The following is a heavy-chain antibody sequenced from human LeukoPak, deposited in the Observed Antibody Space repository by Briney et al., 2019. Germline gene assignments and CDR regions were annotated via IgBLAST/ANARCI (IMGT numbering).Heavy chain of an antibody. Sequence: ASVKVSCKVSGYIFTELSMHWVRQAPGKGLEWMGGFDPEDGETIYAQKFQGRVTMTEDASTDTAHMELSSLRSEDTAVYYCATHSPQNNTSWYYYYYMDVWGKGTTVTVSS. J-gene: IGHJ6*03. D-gene: IGHD1/OR15-1a*01. V-gene: IGHV1-24*01. CDR2: FDPEDGET. CDR3: ATHSPQNNTSWYYYYYMDV. CDR1: GYIFTELS.